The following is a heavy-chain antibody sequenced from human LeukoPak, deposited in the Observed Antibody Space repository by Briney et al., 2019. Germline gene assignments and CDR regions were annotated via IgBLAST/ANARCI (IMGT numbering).Heavy chain of an antibody. CDR1: GFTFSSYA. V-gene: IGHV3-23*01. CDR2: ISGSGGST. CDR3: AKDSSASYYSSAAS. D-gene: IGHD2-15*01. Sequence: GGSLRLSCAASGFTFSSYAMSWVRQAPGRGLEWVSAISGSGGSTYYADSVKGRFTISRDNSKSTLYLQMNSLRAEDTALYYCAKDSSASYYSSAASWGQGTLVTISS. J-gene: IGHJ5*02.